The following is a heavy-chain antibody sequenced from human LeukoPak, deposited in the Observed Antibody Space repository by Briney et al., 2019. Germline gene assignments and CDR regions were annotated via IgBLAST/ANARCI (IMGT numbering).Heavy chain of an antibody. Sequence: GASVKVSCKASGYTFTSYGISWVRQAPGQGLEWMRWISAYNGNTNYAQKLQGRVTMTTDTSTSTAYMELRSLRSDDTAVYYCARVPPGGPKVHIDYWGQGTLVTVSS. CDR1: GYTFTSYG. CDR2: ISAYNGNT. D-gene: IGHD1-26*01. CDR3: ARVPPGGPKVHIDY. J-gene: IGHJ4*02. V-gene: IGHV1-18*01.